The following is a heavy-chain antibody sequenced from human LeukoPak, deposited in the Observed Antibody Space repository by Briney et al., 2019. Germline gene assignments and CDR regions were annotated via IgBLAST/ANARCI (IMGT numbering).Heavy chain of an antibody. CDR2: MYYSGGT. CDR1: GGSISSYY. Sequence: SETLSLTCTDSGGSISSYYWSWIRQPPGKGLERSGHMYYSGGTNYNPSLKCRVIIPVDASKTHFYLKLSSVTAADKAVYYCARLTLQSRYYWFDPWGQGTLVTVSS. CDR3: ARLTLQSRYYWFDP. D-gene: IGHD3-9*01. V-gene: IGHV4-59*01. J-gene: IGHJ5*02.